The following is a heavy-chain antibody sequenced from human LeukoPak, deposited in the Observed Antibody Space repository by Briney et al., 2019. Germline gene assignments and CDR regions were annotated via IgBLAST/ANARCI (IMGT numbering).Heavy chain of an antibody. CDR3: ARFAAGFDY. CDR1: GFTFSSYA. Sequence: GGSLRLSCAASGFTFSSYAMHWVRQAPGKALEWVAVISYDGSNKYYADSVKGRFTISRDNSKNTLYLQMNSLRAEDTAVYYCARFAAGFDYWGQGTLVTVSS. CDR2: ISYDGSNK. V-gene: IGHV3-30-3*01. D-gene: IGHD6-13*01. J-gene: IGHJ4*02.